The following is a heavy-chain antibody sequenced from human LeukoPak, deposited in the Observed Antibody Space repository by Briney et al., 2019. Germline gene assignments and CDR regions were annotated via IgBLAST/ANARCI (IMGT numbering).Heavy chain of an antibody. CDR1: GYTFTSYG. CDR2: ISAYNGNT. Sequence: ASVKVCCKASGYTFTSYGISWVRQAPGQGLEWMGWISAYNGNTNYAQKLQGRVTMTTDTSTSTAYMELRSLRSDDTAVYYCARSPTYCSGGSCYYYYYGMDVWGQGTTVTVSS. D-gene: IGHD2-15*01. J-gene: IGHJ6*02. V-gene: IGHV1-18*01. CDR3: ARSPTYCSGGSCYYYYYGMDV.